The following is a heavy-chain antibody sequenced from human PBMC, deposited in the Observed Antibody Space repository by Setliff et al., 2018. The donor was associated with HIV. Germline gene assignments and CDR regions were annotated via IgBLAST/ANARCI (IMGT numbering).Heavy chain of an antibody. Sequence: KASETLSLTSTVSGDSISSGSKYWTRIRQPAGKGLEWIGRIYSSGSTDYNPSLKSRATVSLDTSKNQFSLKLNSVTAADTAVYYCARLYYGVRGWFDPWGQGTLVTVSS. V-gene: IGHV4-61*02. D-gene: IGHD3-22*01. CDR1: GDSISSGSKY. CDR3: ARLYYGVRGWFDP. CDR2: IYSSGST. J-gene: IGHJ5*02.